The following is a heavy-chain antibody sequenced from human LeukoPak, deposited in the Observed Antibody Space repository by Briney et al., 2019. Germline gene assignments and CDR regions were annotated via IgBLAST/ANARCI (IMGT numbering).Heavy chain of an antibody. D-gene: IGHD3-16*01. V-gene: IGHV4-39*07. Sequence: SETLSLTCTVSGGSISSSPYYWGWIRQPPGKGLEWIGEINHSGSTNYNPSLKSRVTISVDTSKNQFSLKLSSVTAADTAVYYCARAWGGYFDYWGQGTLVTVSS. CDR1: GGSISSSPYY. CDR2: INHSGST. J-gene: IGHJ4*02. CDR3: ARAWGGYFDY.